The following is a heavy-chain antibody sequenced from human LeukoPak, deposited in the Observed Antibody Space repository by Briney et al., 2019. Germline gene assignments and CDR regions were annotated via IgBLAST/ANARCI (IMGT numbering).Heavy chain of an antibody. V-gene: IGHV3-21*01. Sequence: GGSLRLSCAASGFTFSSYSMNWVRQAPGKGLEWVSSISSSSSYIYYADSVKGRFTISRDNAKNSLYLQMNSLRAEDTAVYYCARDYPPVLWNYYASSGPFDYWGEGTLVTVSS. D-gene: IGHD3-22*01. CDR2: ISSSSSYI. CDR1: GFTFSSYS. J-gene: IGHJ4*02. CDR3: ARDYPPVLWNYYASSGPFDY.